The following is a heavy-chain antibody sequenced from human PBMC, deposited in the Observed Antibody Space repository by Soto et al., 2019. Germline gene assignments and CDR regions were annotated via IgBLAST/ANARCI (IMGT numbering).Heavy chain of an antibody. CDR1: GYTFTSYG. V-gene: IGHV1-18*01. CDR3: AREGGDDYGGDTYYFDY. D-gene: IGHD4-17*01. CDR2: ISAYNGNT. Sequence: QVQLVQSGAEVKKPGASVKVSCKASGYTFTSYGISWVRQAPGQGLEWMGWISAYNGNTNYAQKLQGRVTMTTDTSPRTADMELRSLRSDDTAVYYCAREGGDDYGGDTYYFDYWGQGTLVTVSS. J-gene: IGHJ4*02.